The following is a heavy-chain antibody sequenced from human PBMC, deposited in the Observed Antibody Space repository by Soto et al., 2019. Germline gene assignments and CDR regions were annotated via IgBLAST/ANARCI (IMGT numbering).Heavy chain of an antibody. Sequence: EVQLVESGGTLVQPGGSLGLSGAASGFTSRDYYLDWFRQAPGRGLEWVGRVRKKANGYTTENAASVKGRFTISRDDSENSLYLQMNNLKTEDTAVYYCSRYMLTTSVRYSDYWGQGTLVTVSS. CDR1: GFTSRDYY. J-gene: IGHJ4*02. CDR3: SRYMLTTSVRYSDY. V-gene: IGHV3-72*01. CDR2: VRKKANGYTT. D-gene: IGHD2-8*01.